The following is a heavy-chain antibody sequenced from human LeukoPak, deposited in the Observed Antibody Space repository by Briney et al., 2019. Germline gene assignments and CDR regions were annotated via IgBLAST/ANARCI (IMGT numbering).Heavy chain of an antibody. V-gene: IGHV4-61*02. CDR1: GGSISSGSYY. J-gene: IGHJ4*02. CDR3: ARGLIVATITYYFDY. D-gene: IGHD5-12*01. CDR2: IYTSGST. Sequence: SETLSLTCTVSGGSISSGSYYWSWIRQPAGKGLEWIGRIYTSGSTNYNPSLKSRVTISVDTSKNQFSLKLSSVTAADTAVYYCARGLIVATITYYFDYWGQGTLVTVSS.